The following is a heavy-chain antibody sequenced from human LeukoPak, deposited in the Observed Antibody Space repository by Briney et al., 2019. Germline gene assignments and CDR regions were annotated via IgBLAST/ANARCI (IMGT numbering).Heavy chain of an antibody. J-gene: IGHJ6*02. Sequence: PGGSLRLSCAASGFTFSSYGMPWVRQAPGKGLEWVAVIWYDGSNKYYADSVKGRFTISRDNSKNTLYLQMNSLRAEDTAVYYCARDGWFGELPHYGMDVWGQGTTVTVSS. V-gene: IGHV3-33*01. CDR3: ARDGWFGELPHYGMDV. CDR2: IWYDGSNK. CDR1: GFTFSSYG. D-gene: IGHD3-10*01.